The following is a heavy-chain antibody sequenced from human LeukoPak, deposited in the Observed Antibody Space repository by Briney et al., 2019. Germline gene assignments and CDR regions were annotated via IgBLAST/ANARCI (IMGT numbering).Heavy chain of an antibody. D-gene: IGHD3-22*01. CDR2: IYYSGST. CDR3: ARGNTGVIVVDAFDI. CDR1: GGSISSYY. Sequence: SETLSLTCTVSGGSISSYYWSWIRQPPGKGLERIGYIYYSGSTYYNPSLKSRVTISVDTSKNQFSLKLSSVTAADTAGYYCARGNTGVIVVDAFDIWGQGTMVTVSS. J-gene: IGHJ3*02. V-gene: IGHV4-59*12.